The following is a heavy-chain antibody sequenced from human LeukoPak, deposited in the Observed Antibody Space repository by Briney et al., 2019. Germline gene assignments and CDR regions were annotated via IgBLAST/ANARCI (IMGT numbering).Heavy chain of an antibody. J-gene: IGHJ4*02. D-gene: IGHD6-13*01. CDR1: GGSISSSSYY. V-gene: IGHV4-39*01. CDR3: ARVLAAAGSNDLDY. Sequence: SETLSLTCTVSGGSISSSSYYWGWIRQPPGKGLEWIGSIYYSGSTYYNPSLKSRVTISVDTSKNQFSLKLSSVTAADTAVYYCARVLAAAGSNDLDYWGQGTLVTVSS. CDR2: IYYSGST.